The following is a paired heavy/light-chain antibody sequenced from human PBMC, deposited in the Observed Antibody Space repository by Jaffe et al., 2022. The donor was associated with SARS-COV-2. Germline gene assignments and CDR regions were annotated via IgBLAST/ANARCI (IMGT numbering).Heavy chain of an antibody. V-gene: IGHV4-39*01. CDR1: GGSISSRSHF. J-gene: IGHJ4*02. CDR2: IFHTGST. D-gene: IGHD2-2*01. CDR3: ARGLYGSNYPFDY. Sequence: QLQLQESGPGLVKPSETLSLTCTVSGGSISSRSHFWGWIRQPPGKGLEWIGSIFHTGSTYYNPSLKSRITISVDTSKNQFSLKLTSVTAADTAVYYCARGLYGSNYPFDYWDQGTLVTVSS.
Light chain of an antibody. CDR1: QSIASY. Sequence: DIQMTQSPSSLSASARDRVTITCRASQSIASYLNWYQQKPGKAPKLLIYAASSLQSGVPSRFSGSGSGMDFTLTISSLQPEDFATYYCQQSYSAPYTFGQGTKLEIK. J-gene: IGKJ2*01. CDR2: AAS. V-gene: IGKV1-39*01. CDR3: QQSYSAPYT.